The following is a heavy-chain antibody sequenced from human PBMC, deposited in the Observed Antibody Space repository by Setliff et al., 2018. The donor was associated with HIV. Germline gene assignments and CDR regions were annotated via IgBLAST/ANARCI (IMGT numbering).Heavy chain of an antibody. CDR2: IYHSGST. CDR3: ARGRWDRRYYDRSGYVYGMDV. D-gene: IGHD3-22*01. Sequence: SETLSLTCAVSAYSISSGYYWGWFRQPPGKGLEWIGSIYHSGSTNYNPSLKSRVTISVETSKNQFSLNLSSVTAADPAVYYCARGRWDRRYYDRSGYVYGMDVWGQGTTVTV. V-gene: IGHV4-38-2*01. CDR1: AYSISSGYY. J-gene: IGHJ6*02.